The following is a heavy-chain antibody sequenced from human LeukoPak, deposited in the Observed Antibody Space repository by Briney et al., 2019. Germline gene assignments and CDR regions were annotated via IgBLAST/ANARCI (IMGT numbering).Heavy chain of an antibody. D-gene: IGHD4-17*01. V-gene: IGHV4-30-2*01. CDR3: ARGYGDYFPFDY. Sequence: SETLSLTCAVSGGSISSGGYSWSWIRRPPGKGLEWIGYIYHSGSTYYNPSLKSRVTISVDRSKNQFSLKLSSVTAADTAVYYCARGYGDYFPFDYWGQGTLVTVSS. CDR2: IYHSGST. J-gene: IGHJ4*02. CDR1: GGSISSGGYS.